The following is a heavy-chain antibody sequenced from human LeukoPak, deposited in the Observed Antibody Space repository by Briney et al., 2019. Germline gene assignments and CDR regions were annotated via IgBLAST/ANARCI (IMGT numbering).Heavy chain of an antibody. D-gene: IGHD5-12*01. CDR3: ASNVATITAFDY. CDR1: GYTLTELS. Sequence: WASVKVSCKVSGYTLTELSMHWVRQAPGKGLEWMGGFDPEDGETIYAQKFQGRVTMTEDTSTDTAYMELSSLRSEDTAVYYCASNVATITAFDYWGQGTLVTVSS. J-gene: IGHJ4*02. CDR2: FDPEDGET. V-gene: IGHV1-24*01.